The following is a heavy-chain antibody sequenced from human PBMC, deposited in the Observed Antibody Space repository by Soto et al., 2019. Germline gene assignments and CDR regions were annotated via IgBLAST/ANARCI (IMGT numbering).Heavy chain of an antibody. J-gene: IGHJ5*02. Sequence: SETLSLTCIVSGGSITSYHWSWIRQFPGKGLEWIGYIYYSGSTYYNPSLKSRVTISVDTSKNQFSLKLSSVTAADTAVYYCARAEAYAQYNWNYPWFDPWGQGTLVTVSS. D-gene: IGHD1-7*01. CDR1: GGSITSYH. CDR3: ARAEAYAQYNWNYPWFDP. CDR2: IYYSGST. V-gene: IGHV4-59*06.